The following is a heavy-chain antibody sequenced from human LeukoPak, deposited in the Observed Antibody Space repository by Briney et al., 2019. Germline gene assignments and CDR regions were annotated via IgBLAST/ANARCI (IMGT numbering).Heavy chain of an antibody. Sequence: GGSLRLSCAASGFTFSSSSMNWVRQAPGKGLEWVSSISSSSSYIYYADSVKGRFTISRDNAKNSLYLQMNSLRAEDTAVYYCARDLVGRAMGTYYYGMDVWGQGTTVTVSS. D-gene: IGHD2-2*01. J-gene: IGHJ6*02. CDR3: ARDLVGRAMGTYYYGMDV. CDR2: ISSSSSYI. V-gene: IGHV3-21*01. CDR1: GFTFSSSS.